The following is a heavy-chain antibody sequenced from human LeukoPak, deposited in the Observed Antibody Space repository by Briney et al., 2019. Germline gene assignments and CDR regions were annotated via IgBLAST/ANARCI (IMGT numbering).Heavy chain of an antibody. V-gene: IGHV3-23*01. CDR3: ANLITMVRGVIIDY. D-gene: IGHD3-10*01. CDR1: GFTFSSYA. CDR2: ISGSGGST. J-gene: IGHJ4*02. Sequence: PGGSLRLSCAASGFTFSSYAMSWVRQAPGKVLEWVSAISGSGGSTYYADSVKGRFTISRDNSKNTLYLQMNSLRAEDTAVYYCANLITMVRGVIIDYWGQGTLVTVSS.